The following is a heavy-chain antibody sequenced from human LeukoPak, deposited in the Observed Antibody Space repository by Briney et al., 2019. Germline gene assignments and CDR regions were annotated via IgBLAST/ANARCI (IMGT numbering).Heavy chain of an antibody. CDR3: VRTSNWFDP. CDR1: DGSISSSSHY. Sequence: SETLSLTCTVSDGSISSSSHYWGWIRQPPGKGLEWIGSIYYSGSTYYNPSLKSRVTISVDTSKNQFSLKLSSVTAADTAVYYCVRTSNWFDPWGQGTLVTVSS. V-gene: IGHV4-39*01. CDR2: IYYSGST. J-gene: IGHJ5*02.